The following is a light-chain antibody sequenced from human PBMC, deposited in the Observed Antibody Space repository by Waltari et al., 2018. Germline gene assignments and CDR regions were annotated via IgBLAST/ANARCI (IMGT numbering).Light chain of an antibody. CDR3: QQRSNWRGA. J-gene: IGKJ3*01. CDR1: QSVSSF. CDR2: DAS. Sequence: EVVFKQSPATLSLSPGERATLPCRASQSVSSFLAWYQQKPGQAPRLLLYDASNRATGIPGRFSSCGSGTEFTLTISSLEPEDFAVYYCQQRSNWRGAFGPGTTVDIK. V-gene: IGKV3-11*01.